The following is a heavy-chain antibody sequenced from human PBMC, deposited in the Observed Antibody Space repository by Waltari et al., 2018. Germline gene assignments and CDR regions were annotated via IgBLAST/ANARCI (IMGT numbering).Heavy chain of an antibody. V-gene: IGHV3-73*01. CDR3: TRQGDY. Sequence: EVQLVESGGGLVQPGGSLKLSCAASGFTFSGSAMHWVRQASGKGLGWVGRIRSKANSDATAYAASVKGRFTISRDDSKNTAYLQMNSLKTEDTAVYYCTRQGDYWGQGTLVTVSS. J-gene: IGHJ4*02. CDR1: GFTFSGSA. CDR2: IRSKANSDAT.